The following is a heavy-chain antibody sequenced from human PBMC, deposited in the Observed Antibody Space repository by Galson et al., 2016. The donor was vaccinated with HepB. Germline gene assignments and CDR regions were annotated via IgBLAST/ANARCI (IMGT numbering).Heavy chain of an antibody. CDR3: ARDILAGSGSYYSHGYFDS. V-gene: IGHV4-30-4*08. CDR2: IYYSGIT. J-gene: IGHJ4*02. CDR1: GDSINKGGFY. Sequence: TLSLTCTVSGDSINKGGFYWTWIRQPPGKGLEWIGYIYYSGITYYNPSLKSRVTISLDTSKNQFSLKLSSVTAADTAVYYCARDILAGSGSYYSHGYFDSWGQGTLVTVSS. D-gene: IGHD3-10*01.